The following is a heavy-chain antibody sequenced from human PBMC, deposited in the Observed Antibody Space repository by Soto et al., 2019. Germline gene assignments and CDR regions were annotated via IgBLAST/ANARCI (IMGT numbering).Heavy chain of an antibody. CDR3: TTEMRGTARPFDH. Sequence: GGPLSLSGASSGLSFSNAWMSWVRQAPGKGLEWVGRIKSKTDGGTTDYAAPVKGRFTISRDDSKNTLYLQMNSLKTEDTAVYYCTTEMRGTARPFDHWGQGTLVTVSS. J-gene: IGHJ4*02. CDR1: GLSFSNAW. CDR2: IKSKTDGGTT. V-gene: IGHV3-15*01. D-gene: IGHD1-1*01.